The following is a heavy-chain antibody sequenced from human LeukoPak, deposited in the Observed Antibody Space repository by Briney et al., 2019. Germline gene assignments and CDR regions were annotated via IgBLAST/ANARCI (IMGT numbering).Heavy chain of an antibody. V-gene: IGHV4-34*01. CDR3: AREDTAIAGGYYYMDV. J-gene: IGHJ6*03. CDR1: GGSFADFY. CDR2: IHPGGTT. Sequence: SVTLSLTCAVFGGSFADFYWAYVRQPPGEGLEWIGEIHPGGTTNYNPSLTSRVTMSVDTSKNQFSLRLTSVTAADTAVYYCAREDTAIAGGYYYMDVWGKGTTVTVSS. D-gene: IGHD5-18*01.